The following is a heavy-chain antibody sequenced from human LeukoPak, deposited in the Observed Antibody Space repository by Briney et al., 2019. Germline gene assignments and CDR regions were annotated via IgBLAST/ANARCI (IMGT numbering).Heavy chain of an antibody. D-gene: IGHD4-17*01. V-gene: IGHV1-18*01. J-gene: IGHJ5*02. CDR2: ISAYNGNT. CDR1: GYTFTSYG. CDR3: ARARGFTVTTWFDP. Sequence: ASVKVSCKASGYTFTSYGISWVRQAPGQGLEWMGWISAYNGNTNYAQKLQGRVTMTTDTSTSTAYVELRSLRSDDTAVYYCARARGFTVTTWFDPWGQGTLVTVSS.